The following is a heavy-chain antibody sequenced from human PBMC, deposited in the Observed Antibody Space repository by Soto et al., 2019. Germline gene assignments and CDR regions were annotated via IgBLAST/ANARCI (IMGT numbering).Heavy chain of an antibody. CDR3: ARHVVGEWDPTDGPIDY. D-gene: IGHD2-21*01. CDR2: INHSGST. CDR1: GGSFSGYY. V-gene: IGHV4-34*01. J-gene: IGHJ4*02. Sequence: SETLSLTCAVYGGSFSGYYWSWIRQPPGKGLEWIGEINHSGSTNYSPSFQGQVTISADKSISTAYLQWSSLKASDTAMYYCARHVVGEWDPTDGPIDYWGQGTLVTVSS.